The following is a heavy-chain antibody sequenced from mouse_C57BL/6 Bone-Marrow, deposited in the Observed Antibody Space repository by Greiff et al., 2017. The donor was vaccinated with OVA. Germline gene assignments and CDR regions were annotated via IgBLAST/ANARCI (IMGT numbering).Heavy chain of an antibody. Sequence: EVKLQESGPGLVKPSQSLSLTCSVTGYSITSGYYWNWIRQFPGNKLEWMGYISYDGSNNYNPSLKNRISITRDTSKNQFFLKLNSVTTEDTATYYCAREEGDYSSWFAYWGQGTLVTVSA. CDR2: ISYDGSN. CDR3: AREEGDYSSWFAY. V-gene: IGHV3-6*01. CDR1: GYSITSGYY. J-gene: IGHJ3*01. D-gene: IGHD1-1*01.